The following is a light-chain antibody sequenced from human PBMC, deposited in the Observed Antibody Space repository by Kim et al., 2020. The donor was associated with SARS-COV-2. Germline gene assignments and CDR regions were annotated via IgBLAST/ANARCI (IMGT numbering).Light chain of an antibody. J-gene: IGLJ1*01. CDR1: KLGDKY. CDR2: QDN. Sequence: SYELTQPPSVSVFPGQTASITCSGDKLGDKYASWYQQKSGQSPVLVIYQDNKRPSGIPERFSGSNSGNPATLTISGTQAMDEADYYCQAWDSSHYFFGPG. V-gene: IGLV3-1*01. CDR3: QAWDSSHYF.